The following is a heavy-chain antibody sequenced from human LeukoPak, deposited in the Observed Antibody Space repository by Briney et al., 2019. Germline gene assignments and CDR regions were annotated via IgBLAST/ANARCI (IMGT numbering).Heavy chain of an antibody. D-gene: IGHD2-15*01. V-gene: IGHV3-48*01. Sequence: GGSLRLSCAASGFTFSSYSMNWVRQAPGKGLEWVSYISSSSSTIYYADSVKGRFTISRDNAKNSLYLQMNSLRAEDTAVYYCARDRSGGHDYWGQGTLVTVSS. CDR2: ISSSSSTI. J-gene: IGHJ4*02. CDR1: GFTFSSYS. CDR3: ARDRSGGHDY.